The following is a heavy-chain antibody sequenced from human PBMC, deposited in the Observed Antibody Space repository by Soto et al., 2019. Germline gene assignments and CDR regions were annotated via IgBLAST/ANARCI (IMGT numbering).Heavy chain of an antibody. V-gene: IGHV3-21*04. J-gene: IGHJ4*02. CDR1: GFTFSSSS. CDR3: AKAGFWSGYYSLVDY. Sequence: GGSLRLSCATSGFTFSSSSMNWVRQAPGKRLEWVSSISGTSDYIDYADAVKGRFTISRDNAKNSLYLQMNSLRAEDTALYYCAKAGFWSGYYSLVDYWGQGTLVTVSS. CDR2: ISGTSDYI. D-gene: IGHD3-3*01.